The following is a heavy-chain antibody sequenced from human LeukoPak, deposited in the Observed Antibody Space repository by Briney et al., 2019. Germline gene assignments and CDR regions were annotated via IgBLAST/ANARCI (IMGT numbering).Heavy chain of an antibody. V-gene: IGHV3-7*01. CDR3: ARGTQYYASGSYYDS. J-gene: IGHJ4*02. D-gene: IGHD3-10*01. Sequence: GGSLRLSCAASGFTFSSYWMSWVRQAPGKGLEWVANIKKQDGDEKNYVDSVKGRFTISRDNAKNSLYLQTSSLRADDTAVYYCARGTQYYASGSYYDSWGQGTLVTVSS. CDR2: IKKQDGDEK. CDR1: GFTFSSYW.